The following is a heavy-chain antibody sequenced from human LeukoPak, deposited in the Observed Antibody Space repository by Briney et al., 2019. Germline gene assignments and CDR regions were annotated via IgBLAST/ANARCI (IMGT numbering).Heavy chain of an antibody. CDR1: GYTFTNYY. D-gene: IGHD3-10*01. CDR3: ARPEGSYYYGPGVWFDP. J-gene: IGHJ5*02. V-gene: IGHV1-2*02. Sequence: ASVKVSCKASGYTFTNYYMHWVRQAPGQGLEWMGWISPKSGVTNYAQKFQGRVTMTSDTSISTAYMELSRLTSDDTAVYYCARPEGSYYYGPGVWFDPWGQGTLVTVSS. CDR2: ISPKSGVT.